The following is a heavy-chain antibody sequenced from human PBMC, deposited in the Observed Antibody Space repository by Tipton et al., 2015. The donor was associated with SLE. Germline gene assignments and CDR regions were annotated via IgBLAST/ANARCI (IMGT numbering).Heavy chain of an antibody. J-gene: IGHJ6*02. V-gene: IGHV3-23*01. CDR2: ISGSGGST. CDR1: GFTFSSYA. CDR3: AKARAGSRGYYYGMDV. Sequence: GSLRLSCAASGFTFSSYAMSWVRQAPGKGLEWVSAISGSGGSTYYADSVKGRFTISRDNSKNTLYLQMNSLRAEDTAVYYCAKARAGSRGYYYGMDVWGQGTTVTVSS.